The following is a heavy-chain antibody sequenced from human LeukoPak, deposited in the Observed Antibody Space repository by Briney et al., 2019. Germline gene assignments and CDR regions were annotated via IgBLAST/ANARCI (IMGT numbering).Heavy chain of an antibody. CDR3: ARGLIMITFGGVIVRTNWFDP. D-gene: IGHD3-16*02. V-gene: IGHV4-34*01. Sequence: SETLSLTCAVYGGSFSGYYWSWIRQPPGKGLEWIGEINHSGSTNYNPPLKSRVTISVDTSKNQFSLKLSSVTAADTAVYYCARGLIMITFGGVIVRTNWFDPWGQGTLVTVSS. CDR1: GGSFSGYY. CDR2: INHSGST. J-gene: IGHJ5*02.